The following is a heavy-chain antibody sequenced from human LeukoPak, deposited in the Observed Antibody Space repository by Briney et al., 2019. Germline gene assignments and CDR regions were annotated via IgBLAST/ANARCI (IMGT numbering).Heavy chain of an antibody. D-gene: IGHD6-19*01. CDR3: ARDQFNSSGWHIDY. J-gene: IGHJ4*02. V-gene: IGHV3-47*01. Sequence: GGSLRLSCAASGFAFSSYALHWVRRAPGKGLEWVSATGGDTYYADSAMGRFTISRDNAKKSLYLHMNSLIAEDMAVYYCARDQFNSSGWHIDYWGQGTLVTVSS. CDR2: TGGDT. CDR1: GFAFSSYA.